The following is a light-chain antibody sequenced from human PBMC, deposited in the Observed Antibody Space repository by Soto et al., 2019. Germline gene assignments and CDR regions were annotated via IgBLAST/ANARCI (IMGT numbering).Light chain of an antibody. CDR2: WAA. CDR3: HQYDSVRWT. CDR1: QSVLYSSDNKNY. Sequence: DIVMTQSPDSLAVSLGERATINCKSSQSVLYSSDNKNYLAWYQQTPEQPPKLLIYWAATRESGVPDRFSGSGSGTDFTLTISSLQAEDVAVYYCHQYDSVRWTFGQGTKVELK. V-gene: IGKV4-1*01. J-gene: IGKJ1*01.